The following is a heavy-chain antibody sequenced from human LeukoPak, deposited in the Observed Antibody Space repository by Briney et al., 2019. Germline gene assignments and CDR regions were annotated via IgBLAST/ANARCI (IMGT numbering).Heavy chain of an antibody. CDR3: ATSPRLMILEWEQQPY. CDR1: GGSISSSSYY. J-gene: IGHJ4*02. Sequence: PSETLSLTCTVSGGSISSSSYYWGWIRQPPGKGLEWIGSIYYSGSTYYNPSLKSRVTISVDTSKNQFSLKLSSVTAADTAVYYCATSPRLMILEWEQQPYWGQGTLVTVSS. V-gene: IGHV4-39*07. D-gene: IGHD1-26*01. CDR2: IYYSGST.